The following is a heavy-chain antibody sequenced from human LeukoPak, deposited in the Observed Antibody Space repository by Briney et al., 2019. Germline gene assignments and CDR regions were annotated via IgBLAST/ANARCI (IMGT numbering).Heavy chain of an antibody. CDR3: ARGVSPKTQLLPTRGFAY. CDR1: GYTFTSYY. D-gene: IGHD2-15*01. Sequence: GASVKVSCKASGYTFTSYYMHWVRQAPGQGLELMGIINPSGGSTSYAQKFQGRVTMTRDTSTSTVYMELSSLRSEDTAVYYCARGVSPKTQLLPTRGFAYWGQGTLVTVSS. J-gene: IGHJ4*02. CDR2: INPSGGST. V-gene: IGHV1-46*01.